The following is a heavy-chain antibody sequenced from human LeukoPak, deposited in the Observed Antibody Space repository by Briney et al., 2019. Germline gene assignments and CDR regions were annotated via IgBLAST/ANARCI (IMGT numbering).Heavy chain of an antibody. Sequence: TGGSLRLSCAASGFSFSAYGVHWVRQAPGKGLEWVANIKNDGAVKSYVDSVKGRFTISRDNAKNSLYLQMNSLRAEDTAVYYCAKDSYSKGDFWGQGVLVTVSS. V-gene: IGHV3-7*01. D-gene: IGHD6-13*01. CDR3: AKDSYSKGDF. CDR1: GFSFSAYG. CDR2: IKNDGAVK. J-gene: IGHJ4*02.